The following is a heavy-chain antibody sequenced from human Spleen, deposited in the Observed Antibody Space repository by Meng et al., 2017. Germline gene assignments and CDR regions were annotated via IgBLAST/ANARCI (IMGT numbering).Heavy chain of an antibody. CDR3: AKYSYGLGDYLDY. CDR2: LSGGGFTT. D-gene: IGHD3-10*01. J-gene: IGHJ4*02. Sequence: GESLKISCAASGFTFSNAWMSWVRQAPGKGLEWVSALSGGGFTTYYADSVKGRFAISRHNSKNTLYLQMNSLRAEDTALYYCAKYSYGLGDYLDYWGQGALVTVSS. V-gene: IGHV3-23*01. CDR1: GFTFSNAW.